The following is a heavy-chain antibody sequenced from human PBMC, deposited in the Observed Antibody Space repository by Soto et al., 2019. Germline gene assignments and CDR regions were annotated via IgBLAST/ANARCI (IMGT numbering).Heavy chain of an antibody. Sequence: SETLSLTCTVSGGSFNSGSYSWSWIRQPPGKGLEWIGYVYHTGRTSYNPSLKSRVSISMDPSKNQFSLNLDSVTAADTAVYFCARDSFDFGSWGQGTLVTVSS. CDR1: GGSFNSGSYS. V-gene: IGHV4-61*01. J-gene: IGHJ5*01. CDR2: VYHTGRT. CDR3: ARDSFDFGS.